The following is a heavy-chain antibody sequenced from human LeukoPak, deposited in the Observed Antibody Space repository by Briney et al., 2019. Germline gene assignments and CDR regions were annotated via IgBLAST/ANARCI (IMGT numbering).Heavy chain of an antibody. V-gene: IGHV4-59*01. CDR1: GESISGFY. J-gene: IGHJ5*02. CDR2: IYYSGST. D-gene: IGHD5-18*01. Sequence: TSETLSLTCTVSGESISGFYWTWIRQPPGKGLEWIGYIYYSGSTNYNPSLKSRVTISVDTSKNQFSLKLSSVTAADTAVYYCARAGWIQSWFDPWGQGTLVTVSS. CDR3: ARAGWIQSWFDP.